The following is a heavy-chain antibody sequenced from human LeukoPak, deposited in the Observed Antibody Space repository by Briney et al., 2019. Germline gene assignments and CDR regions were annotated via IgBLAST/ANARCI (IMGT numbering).Heavy chain of an antibody. J-gene: IGHJ4*02. V-gene: IGHV4-39*01. CDR2: IYYSGST. D-gene: IGHD6-13*01. Sequence: PSETLSLTCTVSGGSISSSSYYWGWIRQPPGKGLEWIGSIYYSGSTYYNPSLKSRVTISVDTSKNQFSLKLSSVTAADTAVYYCASLSSWSYDFDYWGQGTLVTVSS. CDR3: ASLSSWSYDFDY. CDR1: GGSISSSSYY.